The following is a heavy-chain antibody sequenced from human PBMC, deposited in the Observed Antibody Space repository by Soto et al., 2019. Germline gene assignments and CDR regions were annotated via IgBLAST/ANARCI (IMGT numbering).Heavy chain of an antibody. D-gene: IGHD6-6*01. CDR3: VRQCGTSSDVVGVDV. J-gene: IGHJ6*02. Sequence: GESLKISCKCSESSFTTYWIGWVRQLPGKVLEWMGFIYPGDSDTRYSPYFQGLVTTSADKSISTDNLQWTSLTASDTAIYYCVRQCGTSSDVVGVDVWCQGTTVTVSS. V-gene: IGHV5-51*01. CDR2: IYPGDSDT. CDR1: ESSFTTYW.